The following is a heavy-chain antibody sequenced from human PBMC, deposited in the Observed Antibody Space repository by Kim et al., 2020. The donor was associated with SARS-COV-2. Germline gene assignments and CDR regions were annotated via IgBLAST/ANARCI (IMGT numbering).Heavy chain of an antibody. CDR2: GST. Sequence: GSTNYNPSLKSRVTISVDTSKNQCSLTLSSVPAADTAVYYCARTLLAFDYWGQGTLVTVSS. D-gene: IGHD2-21*01. J-gene: IGHJ4*02. V-gene: IGHV4-34*01. CDR3: ARTLLAFDY.